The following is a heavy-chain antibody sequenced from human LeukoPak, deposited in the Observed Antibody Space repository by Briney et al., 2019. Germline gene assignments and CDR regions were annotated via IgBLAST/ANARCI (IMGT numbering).Heavy chain of an antibody. V-gene: IGHV5-51*01. CDR2: IYPLHSDP. J-gene: IGHJ5*02. CDR3: ARRGFNWFDP. CDR1: GYRFTSYW. D-gene: IGHD3-10*01. Sequence: EXXKISCKGSGYRFTSYWIGWVRPMRGKGVALIGIIYPLHSDPTYSPSFQAHVTISAHQSISTAYLQWSSLKASDTAMYYCARRGFNWFDPWGQGTLVTVSS.